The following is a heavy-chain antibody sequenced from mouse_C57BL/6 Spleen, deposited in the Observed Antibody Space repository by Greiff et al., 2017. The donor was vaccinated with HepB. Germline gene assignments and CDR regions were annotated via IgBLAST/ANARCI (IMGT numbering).Heavy chain of an antibody. D-gene: IGHD1-1*01. V-gene: IGHV5-17*01. J-gene: IGHJ4*01. Sequence: DVMLVESGGALVKPGGSLKLSCAASGFTFSDYGMHWVRQAPEKGLEWVAYISSGSSTIYYADTVKGRFTISRDNAKNTLFLQMTSLRSEDTAMYYCARRHYGSSYAMDYWGQGTSVTVSS. CDR1: GFTFSDYG. CDR3: ARRHYGSSYAMDY. CDR2: ISSGSSTI.